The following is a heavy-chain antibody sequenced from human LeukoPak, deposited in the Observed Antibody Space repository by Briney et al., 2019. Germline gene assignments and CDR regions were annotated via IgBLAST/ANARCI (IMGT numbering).Heavy chain of an antibody. V-gene: IGHV3-23*01. J-gene: IGHJ3*02. D-gene: IGHD3-10*01. CDR1: GFTFSSYA. CDR3: AKGGTYYYRSGSYCAFDI. Sequence: GGSLRLSCAASGFTFSSYAMSWVRQAPGKGLEWVSAISGSGGSTYYADSVKGRFTISRDNSKNTLYLQMNSLRAEDTALYYCAKGGTYYYRSGSYCAFDIWGQGTMVTVAS. CDR2: ISGSGGST.